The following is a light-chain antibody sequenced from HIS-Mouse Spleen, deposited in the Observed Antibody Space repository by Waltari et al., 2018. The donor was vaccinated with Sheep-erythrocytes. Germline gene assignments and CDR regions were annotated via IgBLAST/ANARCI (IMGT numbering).Light chain of an antibody. CDR1: SSDVGGYNY. CDR3: SSYAGSNNWV. J-gene: IGLJ3*02. CDR2: EFS. Sequence: QSALTQPPSASGSPGQSVTISCTGTSSDVGGYNYVSWYQQHPGKAPKLMIYEFSKRPSGVPDCFSGSKSGNTASLTVSGLQAEDEADYYCSSYAGSNNWVFGGGTKLTVL. V-gene: IGLV2-8*01.